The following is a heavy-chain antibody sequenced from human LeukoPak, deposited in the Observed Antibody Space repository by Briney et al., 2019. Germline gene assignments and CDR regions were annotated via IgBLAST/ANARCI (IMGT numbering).Heavy chain of an antibody. CDR3: AEGVVPAVSQGFRGFDP. CDR1: GFTFSSYA. V-gene: IGHV3-23*01. Sequence: GGSLRLSCAASGFTFSSYAMSWVRQAPGKGLEWVSAISGSGGSTYYADSVKGRFTISRDNSKNTLYLQMNSLRAEDTAVYYCAEGVVPAVSQGFRGFDPWGQGTLVTVSS. D-gene: IGHD2-2*01. CDR2: ISGSGGST. J-gene: IGHJ5*02.